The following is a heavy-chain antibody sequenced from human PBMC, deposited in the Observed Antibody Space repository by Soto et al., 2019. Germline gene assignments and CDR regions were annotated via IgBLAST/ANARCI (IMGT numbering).Heavy chain of an antibody. CDR3: ARDRSMVVVVPGY. J-gene: IGHJ4*02. D-gene: IGHD2-2*01. V-gene: IGHV3-30-3*01. Sequence: GGSLRLSCAASGFTFSSYAMHWVRQAPGKGLEWVALISHDGGNHYYADSVKGRFTISRDNSKNMVYLQINSLRVDDTAVYYCARDRSMVVVVPGYWGQGTVVPVSS. CDR1: GFTFSSYA. CDR2: ISHDGGNH.